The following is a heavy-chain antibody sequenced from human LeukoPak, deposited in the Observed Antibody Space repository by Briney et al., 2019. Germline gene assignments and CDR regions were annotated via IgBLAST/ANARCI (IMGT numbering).Heavy chain of an antibody. D-gene: IGHD6-13*01. Sequence: PSETLSLTCAVYGGSFSGYYWSWIRQPPGKGPEWIGEINHSGSTNYNPSLKSRVTISVDTSKNQFSLKLSSVTAADTAVYYCAGEKSSWYYFTLWGQGTLVTVSS. CDR2: INHSGST. J-gene: IGHJ4*02. CDR3: AGEKSSWYYFTL. V-gene: IGHV4-34*01. CDR1: GGSFSGYY.